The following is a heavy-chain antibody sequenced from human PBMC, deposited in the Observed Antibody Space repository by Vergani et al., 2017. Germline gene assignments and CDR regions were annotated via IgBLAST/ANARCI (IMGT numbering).Heavy chain of an antibody. CDR3: AKDHGIVVVPAAADY. D-gene: IGHD2-2*01. V-gene: IGHV3-9*01. Sequence: EVQLVESGGGLVQPGRSLRLSCVASGFTFDDYAMHWVRQAPGKGLEWVSGISWNSGSIGYADSVKGRFTISRDNAKNSLYLQMNSLRAEDTALYYCAKDHGIVVVPAAADYWGQGTLVTVSS. CDR1: GFTFDDYA. J-gene: IGHJ4*02. CDR2: ISWNSGSI.